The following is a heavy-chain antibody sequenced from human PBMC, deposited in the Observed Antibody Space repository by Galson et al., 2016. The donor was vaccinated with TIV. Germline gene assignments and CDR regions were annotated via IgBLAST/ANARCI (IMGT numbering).Heavy chain of an antibody. D-gene: IGHD5-18*01. CDR2: IIPLFGTA. Sequence: SVKVSCEASGDTFTSYPFNWVRQAPGQGLEWMGGIIPLFGTANYAQKFQGRVTVTADESTSTVYLDLSSLRSEDTAVYYCAKDRNTALDTYHYYYGMDVWGQGTTVTVSS. CDR1: GDTFTSYP. CDR3: AKDRNTALDTYHYYYGMDV. V-gene: IGHV1-69*13. J-gene: IGHJ6*02.